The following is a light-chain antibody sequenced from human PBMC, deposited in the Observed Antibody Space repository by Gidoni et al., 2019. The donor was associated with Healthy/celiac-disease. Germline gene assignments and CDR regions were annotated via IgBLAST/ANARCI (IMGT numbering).Light chain of an antibody. J-gene: IGKJ2*01. Sequence: DIQMSQSPSSLSASVGDKVTITCRASQSISSYLNWYQQKPGKAPKLLIYAASSLQSGVQSRFSGSGSGTDFTPTISSLQHEEFATYYCQQSYSTPPYTFGQGTKLEIK. CDR3: QQSYSTPPYT. V-gene: IGKV1-39*01. CDR1: QSISSY. CDR2: AAS.